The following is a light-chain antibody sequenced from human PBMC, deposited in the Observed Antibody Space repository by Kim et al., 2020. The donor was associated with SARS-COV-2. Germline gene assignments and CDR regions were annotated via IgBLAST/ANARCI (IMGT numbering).Light chain of an antibody. CDR1: HRVSSNY. CDR3: QQYGSSPLT. Sequence: EIVLTQSPGTLSLSPGERATLSCRASHRVSSNYVAWYQQKPGQAPRLLIYGASSRATGIPDRFSGRGSGTDFTLTISRLEPEDFAVFYCQQYGSSPLTVGGGTQVDSK. CDR2: GAS. J-gene: IGKJ4*01. V-gene: IGKV3-20*01.